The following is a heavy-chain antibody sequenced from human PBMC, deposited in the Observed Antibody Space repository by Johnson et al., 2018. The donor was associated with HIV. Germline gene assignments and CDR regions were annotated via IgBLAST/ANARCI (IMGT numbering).Heavy chain of an antibody. Sequence: VQLVESGGGVVQPGRSLRLSCAASGFTFSNYDMHWVRQPTGKRLEWVSGIATTGDTYYAGSVKGRFTISRENAKNSLYLQLNSLRAGDTALYYCARGSYDGDAFHIWGQGTMVTVSA. V-gene: IGHV3-13*01. CDR1: GFTFSNYD. J-gene: IGHJ3*02. CDR3: ARGSYDGDAFHI. D-gene: IGHD1-26*01. CDR2: IATTGDT.